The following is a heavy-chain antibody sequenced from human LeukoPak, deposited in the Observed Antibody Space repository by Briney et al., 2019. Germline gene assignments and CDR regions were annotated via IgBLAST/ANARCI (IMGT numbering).Heavy chain of an antibody. CDR1: GFTFDDYA. J-gene: IGHJ4*02. V-gene: IGHV3-9*01. CDR2: ISCNSGSI. Sequence: GGSLRLSCAASGFTFDDYAMQWFRQAPGKGLERVSGISCNSGSIGYADSVKGRFTISRDNAKNSLYLQMNSLRAEDTALYYCAKENYDSSGYYYFDYWGQGTLVTVSS. D-gene: IGHD3-22*01. CDR3: AKENYDSSGYYYFDY.